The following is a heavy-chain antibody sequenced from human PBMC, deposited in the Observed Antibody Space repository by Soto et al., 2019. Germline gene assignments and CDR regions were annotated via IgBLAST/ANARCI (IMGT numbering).Heavy chain of an antibody. CDR2: IYSGGST. V-gene: IGHV3-53*01. CDR1: GFTVSSNY. J-gene: IGHJ6*03. Sequence: HGGSLRLSCAASGFTVSSNYMSWVRQAPGKGLEWVSVIYSGGSTYYADSVKGRFTISRDNSKNTLYLQMNSLRAEDTAVYYCASSGYGSGGFYYFYMDVWGKGTTVTVSS. D-gene: IGHD3-10*01. CDR3: ASSGYGSGGFYYFYMDV.